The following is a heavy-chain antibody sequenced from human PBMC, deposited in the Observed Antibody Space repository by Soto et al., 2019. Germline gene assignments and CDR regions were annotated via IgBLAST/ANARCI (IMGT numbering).Heavy chain of an antibody. Sequence: EVQLVESGGGLVQPGGSLKLSCAVSGFTFSGSAMHWVRQASGKGLEWVGRSRSKSNSYATAYAASVKGRFTISRDDSTITAYLQMNSLKTEDTAVYYCTRGYGDYVRDYWGQGTLVTVSS. CDR3: TRGYGDYVRDY. D-gene: IGHD4-17*01. CDR1: GFTFSGSA. V-gene: IGHV3-73*01. CDR2: SRSKSNSYAT. J-gene: IGHJ4*02.